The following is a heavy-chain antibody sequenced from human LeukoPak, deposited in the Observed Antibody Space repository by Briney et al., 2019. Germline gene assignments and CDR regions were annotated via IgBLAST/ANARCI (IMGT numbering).Heavy chain of an antibody. Sequence: PGGPLRLSCAASGFTFSSYSMNWVRQAPGKGLKWVSSISSSSSYIYYADSVKGRFTISRDNAKNSLYLQMNSLRAEDTAVYYCARDDSSSTSCYIIWGQGTLVTVSS. V-gene: IGHV3-21*01. CDR3: ARDDSSSTSCYII. D-gene: IGHD2-2*02. CDR1: GFTFSSYS. CDR2: ISSSSSYI. J-gene: IGHJ4*02.